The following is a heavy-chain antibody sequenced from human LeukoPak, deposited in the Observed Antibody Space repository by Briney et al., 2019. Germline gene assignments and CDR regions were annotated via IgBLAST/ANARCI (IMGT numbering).Heavy chain of an antibody. CDR1: GFTFSSYS. CDR3: ARDIEGPGIAFDL. CDR2: IKYDGSEK. J-gene: IGHJ3*01. D-gene: IGHD6-13*01. Sequence: GGSLRLSCAAFGFTFSSYSMNWVRQAPGKGLEWVANIKYDGSEKYYVDSVKGRFTISRDNAKNSLYLQMNSLRAEDTAVYYCARDIEGPGIAFDLWGQGTMLTVSS. V-gene: IGHV3-7*04.